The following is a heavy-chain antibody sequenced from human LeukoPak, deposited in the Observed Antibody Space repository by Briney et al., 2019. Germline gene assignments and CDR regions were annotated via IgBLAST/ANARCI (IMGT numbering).Heavy chain of an antibody. CDR3: ARRHVGLVIIKPFDY. CDR2: ISSSSSYI. D-gene: IGHD3/OR15-3a*01. CDR1: GFTFSSYS. J-gene: IGHJ4*02. V-gene: IGHV3-21*01. Sequence: GGSLRLSCAASGFTFSSYSMNWVRQAPGKGLEWVSSISSSSSYIYYADSVKGRFTISRDNAKNSLYLQMNSLRAEDTAVYYCARRHVGLVIIKPFDYWGRGTLVTVSP.